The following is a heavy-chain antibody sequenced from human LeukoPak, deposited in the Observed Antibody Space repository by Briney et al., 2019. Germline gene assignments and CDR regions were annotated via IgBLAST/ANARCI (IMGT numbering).Heavy chain of an antibody. CDR2: IYSGGST. Sequence: GGSLRLSCAASGFTVSSNYMSWVRQAPGKGLEWVSVIYSGGSTCYADSVKGRFTISRDNSKNTLYLQMNSLRAEDTAVYYCARVGELYGMDVWGQGTTVTVSS. D-gene: IGHD1-7*01. V-gene: IGHV3-53*01. CDR1: GFTVSSNY. J-gene: IGHJ6*02. CDR3: ARVGELYGMDV.